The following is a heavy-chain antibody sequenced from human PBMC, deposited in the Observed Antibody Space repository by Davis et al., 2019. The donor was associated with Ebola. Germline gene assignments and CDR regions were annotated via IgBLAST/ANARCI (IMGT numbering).Heavy chain of an antibody. CDR1: GFTFSGSA. V-gene: IGHV3-73*01. J-gene: IGHJ6*02. CDR2: IRSKANSYAT. Sequence: GGSLRLSCAASGFTFSGSAMHWVRQASGKGLEWVGRIRSKANSYATAYAASVKGRFTISRDDSKNTAYLQMNSLRAEDTAVYYCARGMNDLRDLYYYGMDVWGQGTTVTVSS. CDR3: ARGMNDLRDLYYYGMDV. D-gene: IGHD1-1*01.